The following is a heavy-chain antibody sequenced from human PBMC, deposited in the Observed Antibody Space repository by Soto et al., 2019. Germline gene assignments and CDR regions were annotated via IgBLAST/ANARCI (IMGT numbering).Heavy chain of an antibody. CDR2: IYYSGST. D-gene: IGHD3-10*01. Sequence: QVQLQESGPGLVKPSQTLSLTCTVSGGSISSGGYYWSWIRQHPGKGLEWIGYIYYSGSTYYNPSRTSRVTISVDTSKNQFSLKLSSVTAAATAVYYCARVGSIHPPDYWGQGTLVTVSS. CDR3: ARVGSIHPPDY. CDR1: GGSISSGGYY. J-gene: IGHJ4*02. V-gene: IGHV4-31*03.